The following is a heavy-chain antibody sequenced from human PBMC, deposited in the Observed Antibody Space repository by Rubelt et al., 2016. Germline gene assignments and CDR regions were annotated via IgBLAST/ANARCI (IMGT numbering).Heavy chain of an antibody. D-gene: IGHD3-22*01. CDR3: ARGDIREDSRDAFDI. CDR2: IWYDGSNK. Sequence: EFGGGVVQPGRSLRPSCAASGFTFSSYGMHWVRQAPGKGLEWVAVIWYDGSNKYYADSVKGRFTISRDNSKNTLYLQMNSLRAEDTAVYYCARGDIREDSRDAFDIWGQGTMVTVSS. CDR1: GFTFSSYG. V-gene: IGHV3-33*01. J-gene: IGHJ3*02.